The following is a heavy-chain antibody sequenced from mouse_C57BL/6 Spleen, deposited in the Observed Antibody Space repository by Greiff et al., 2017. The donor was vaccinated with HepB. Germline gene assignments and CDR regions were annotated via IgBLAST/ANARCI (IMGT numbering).Heavy chain of an antibody. CDR2: INPSTGGT. D-gene: IGHD1-1*01. Sequence: VHVKQSGPELVKPGASVKISCKASGYSFTGYYMNWVKQSPEKSLEWIGEINPSTGGTTYNQKFKAKATLTVDKSSSTAYMQLKSLTSEDSAVYYCARGTFDYYGSPWYFDVWGTGTTVTVSS. V-gene: IGHV1-42*01. J-gene: IGHJ1*03. CDR3: ARGTFDYYGSPWYFDV. CDR1: GYSFTGYY.